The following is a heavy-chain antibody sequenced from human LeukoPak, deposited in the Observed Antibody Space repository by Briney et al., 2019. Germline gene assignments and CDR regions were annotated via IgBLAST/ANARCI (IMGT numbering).Heavy chain of an antibody. CDR3: AKSPGKAAAGSVDY. Sequence: PGGSLRLSCAASGFTFSSYAMSWVRPAPGKGLEWVSAISGSGGSTYYADSVKGRFTISRDNSKNTLYLQMNSLRAEDTAVYYCAKSPGKAAAGSVDYWGQGTLVTVSS. CDR2: ISGSGGST. J-gene: IGHJ4*02. D-gene: IGHD6-13*01. CDR1: GFTFSSYA. V-gene: IGHV3-23*01.